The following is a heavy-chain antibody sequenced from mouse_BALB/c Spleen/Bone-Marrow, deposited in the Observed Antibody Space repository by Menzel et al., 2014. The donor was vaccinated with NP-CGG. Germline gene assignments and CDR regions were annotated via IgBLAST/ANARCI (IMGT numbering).Heavy chain of an antibody. D-gene: IGHD2-10*01. CDR3: TRHAYNDQMDVSFVY. V-gene: IGHV5-9-2*01. CDR2: ISGDGRYT. CDR1: GFSFSNYG. Sequence: VMLVSSGGGFVKFCVSLKLSCAASGFSFSNYGMSWVRPTPEKRLEWVATISGDGRYTFYSDSVRGRFTISRDNAKYNLYLQLSSLRSADTALYNDTRHAYNDQMDVSFVYWSRGALVT. J-gene: IGHJ3*01.